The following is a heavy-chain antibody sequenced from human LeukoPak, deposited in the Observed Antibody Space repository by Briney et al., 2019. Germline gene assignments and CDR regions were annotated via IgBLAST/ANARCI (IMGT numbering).Heavy chain of an antibody. CDR2: IYHSGST. CDR1: GGSISSGGYY. V-gene: IGHV4-30-2*01. D-gene: IGHD1-1*01. J-gene: IGHJ6*02. Sequence: KPSETLSLTCTVSGGSISSGGYYWSWIRQPPGKGLEWIGYIYHSGSTYYNPSLKSRVTISVDRSKNQFSLKLSSVTAADTAVYYCAGGAAVGNWNDGYYYGMDVWGQGTTVTVSS. CDR3: AGGAAVGNWNDGYYYGMDV.